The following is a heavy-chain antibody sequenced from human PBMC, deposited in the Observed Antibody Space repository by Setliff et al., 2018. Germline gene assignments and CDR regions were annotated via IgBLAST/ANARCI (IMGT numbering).Heavy chain of an antibody. D-gene: IGHD2-15*01. CDR1: GGTFISFG. CDR2: IIPNLGRV. J-gene: IGHJ4*02. Sequence: SVKVSCKASGGTFISFGISWVRQAPGQGLEWMGGIIPNLGRVKYAQRFQDRATITAEESTTTAYMELISLRSDDTAVYYCARGRGPDIVVTVPGDYWGQGTQVTVSS. V-gene: IGHV1-69*10. CDR3: ARGRGPDIVVTVPGDY.